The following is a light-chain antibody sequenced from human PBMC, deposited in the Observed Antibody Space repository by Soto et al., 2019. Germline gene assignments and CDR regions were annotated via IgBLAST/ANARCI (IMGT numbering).Light chain of an antibody. CDR3: SSYAGSGYYG. CDR2: EVS. CDR1: SSDVGGYNY. Sequence: QSALTQPPSASGSPGQSVTISCTGTSSDVGGYNYVSWYQQHPGKAPKLMIYEVSKRPSGVPDRFSGSKSGNTASLTVSGLQAEDEADYYCSSYAGSGYYGFGTGTKRTVL. J-gene: IGLJ1*01. V-gene: IGLV2-8*01.